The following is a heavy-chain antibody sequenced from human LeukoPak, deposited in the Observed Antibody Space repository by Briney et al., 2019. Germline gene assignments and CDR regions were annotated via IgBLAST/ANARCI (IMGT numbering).Heavy chain of an antibody. V-gene: IGHV3-7*01. Sequence: GGSLRLSCALSGVTFSREWMSWVGHAPGKGLEWVANIKKYGSETYHVDSVTGRFTISRDNAKHSLYLQMNSLRAEDTAVYYCARFGYSSGWSFDYWGQGTLVTVSS. D-gene: IGHD6-19*01. CDR2: IKKYGSET. CDR1: GVTFSREW. J-gene: IGHJ4*02. CDR3: ARFGYSSGWSFDY.